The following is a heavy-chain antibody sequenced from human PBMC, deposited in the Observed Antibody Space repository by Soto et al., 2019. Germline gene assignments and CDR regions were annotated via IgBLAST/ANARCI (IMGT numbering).Heavy chain of an antibody. CDR2: TFDIETA. D-gene: IGHD2-15*01. CDR1: GGSVSSGGYY. CDR3: AIENIGVVSHDAFDL. V-gene: IGHV4-31*01. J-gene: IGHJ3*01. Sequence: QVQLQESGPGLVKTSQTLSLTCTVSGGSVSSGGYYWNCIRQHSGTGLEWLGYTFDIETAYYTPYLEHPPTILIDTSKNEFALKVTSVTPPDTAVCYCAIENIGVVSHDAFDLCGQGTMITVSS.